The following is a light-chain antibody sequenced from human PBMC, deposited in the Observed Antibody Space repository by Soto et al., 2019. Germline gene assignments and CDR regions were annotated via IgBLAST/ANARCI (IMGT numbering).Light chain of an antibody. CDR2: GAS. CDR3: QHFGRSLWT. V-gene: IGKV3-20*01. Sequence: IVMTQSPVTLSVSPGERATLSCRASQSVSSSYLAWYQQKPGQAPRXVIYGASSRETGIPVRFSGSGSGTEFTLTISRLEPEDFAVYYCQHFGRSLWTFGQGTKVDIK. J-gene: IGKJ1*01. CDR1: QSVSSSY.